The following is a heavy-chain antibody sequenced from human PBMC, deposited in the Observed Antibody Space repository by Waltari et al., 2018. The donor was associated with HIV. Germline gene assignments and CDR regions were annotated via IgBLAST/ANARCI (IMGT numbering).Heavy chain of an antibody. J-gene: IGHJ4*02. CDR2: IYYSGCT. V-gene: IGHV4-59*01. D-gene: IGHD6-13*01. CDR3: ARVTSSIAAAGPDY. CDR1: GGSISRYY. Sequence: QVQLQESGPGLVKPSETLSLTCHASGGSISRYYCSWIRQPPGWGLEWIGYIYYSGCTNYNPSLKSRVTISVDTSKNQFSLKLSSVTAADTAVYYCARVTSSIAAAGPDYWGQGTLVTVSS.